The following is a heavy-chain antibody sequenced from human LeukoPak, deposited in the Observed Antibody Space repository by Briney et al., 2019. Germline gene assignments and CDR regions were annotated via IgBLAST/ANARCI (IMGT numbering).Heavy chain of an antibody. J-gene: IGHJ4*02. CDR2: IYYSGST. CDR1: GGSISSSSYY. V-gene: IGHV4-39*01. D-gene: IGHD1-26*01. CDR3: ARHFTSGSYSPAGY. Sequence: PSETLSLTCTVSGGSISSSSYYWGWIRQPPGKGLEWLGSIYYSGSTYYNPSLKSRVTISVDTSKNQFSLKLSSVTAADTAVYYCARHFTSGSYSPAGYWGQGTLVTVSS.